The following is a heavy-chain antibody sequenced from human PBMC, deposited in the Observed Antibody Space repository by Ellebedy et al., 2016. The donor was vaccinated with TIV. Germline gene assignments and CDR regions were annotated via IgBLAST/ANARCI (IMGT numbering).Heavy chain of an antibody. V-gene: IGHV3-23*01. D-gene: IGHD5-24*01. CDR2: ISGSGGST. CDR1: GFTFSSYA. J-gene: IGHJ3*02. Sequence: GESLKISCAASGFTFSSYAMSWVRQAPGKGLEWVSAISGSGGSTYYADSVKGRFTISRDNSKNTLYLQMNSLRAEDTAVYYCVQEMATITPGAFDIWGQGTMVTVSS. CDR3: VQEMATITPGAFDI.